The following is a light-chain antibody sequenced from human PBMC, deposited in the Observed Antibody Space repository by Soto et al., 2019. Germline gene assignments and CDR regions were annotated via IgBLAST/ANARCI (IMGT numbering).Light chain of an antibody. J-gene: IGLJ1*01. CDR1: SSDVGGYNY. Sequence: QSVLTQPASVSGSPGQSITISCTGTSSDVGGYNYVSWYQQHPGKAPKVMIYEVSNRPSGVSNRFSGSKSGNTASLTISGLQAEDEADYYCSLYTSENAYVFGTGTKLTVL. V-gene: IGLV2-14*01. CDR2: EVS. CDR3: SLYTSENAYV.